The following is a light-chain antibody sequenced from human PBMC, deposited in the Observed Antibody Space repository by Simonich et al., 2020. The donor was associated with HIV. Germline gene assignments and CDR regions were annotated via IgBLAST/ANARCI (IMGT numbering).Light chain of an antibody. CDR3: QQYNKWPPYT. CDR1: QNVASN. J-gene: IGKJ2*01. Sequence: EIVMTQSPATLSVSPGERATLSCRVSQNVASNLAWYQQKHGQAPRLLIHGASTRATGIPARFSGSGSGTEFTLTISSLQSEDFAVYYCQQYNKWPPYTFGQGTKLEIK. CDR2: GAS. V-gene: IGKV3-15*01.